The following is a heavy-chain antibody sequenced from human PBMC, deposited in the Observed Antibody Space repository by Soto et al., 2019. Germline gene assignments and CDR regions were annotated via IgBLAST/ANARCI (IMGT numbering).Heavy chain of an antibody. CDR1: GGTISGYD. CDR2: MYNTGST. D-gene: IGHD2-21*02. J-gene: IGHJ6*02. V-gene: IGHV4-59*01. Sequence: SETLSLTCTVSGGTISGYDWSWVRQPPGKGLEWIGYMYNTGSTVYNPSFKSRVTISVDTSKNQFSLKLNSVTAADTAVYYCARDLWGYCGTDCYPLDVWGQGTTVTVSS. CDR3: ARDLWGYCGTDCYPLDV.